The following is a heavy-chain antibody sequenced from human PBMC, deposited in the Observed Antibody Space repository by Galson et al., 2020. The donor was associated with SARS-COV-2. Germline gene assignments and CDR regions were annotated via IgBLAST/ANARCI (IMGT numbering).Heavy chain of an antibody. J-gene: IGHJ4*02. V-gene: IGHV3-64D*06. CDR2: ITSNGAST. CDR3: VKDSDASNF. D-gene: IGHD1-7*01. CDR1: EFTFSSYA. Sequence: GESLKISCSASEFTFSSYAIHWVRQAPGKRLEHVSVITSNGASTYYTDSVRGRFIVSRDNSRNMVYLQMSSLRTDDTAIYYCVKDSDASNFWGQGTLVTVSS.